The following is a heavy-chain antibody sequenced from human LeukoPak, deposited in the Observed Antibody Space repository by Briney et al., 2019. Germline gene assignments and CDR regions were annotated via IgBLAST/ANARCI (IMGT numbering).Heavy chain of an antibody. J-gene: IGHJ5*02. Sequence: SETLSLTCAVYGGSFSGYYWSWIRQPPGKGLEWIGEINHSGSTNYNPSLKSRVTISVDTSKNQFSLKLSSVTAADTAVYYCARFKATWDNWFDPWGQGTLVTVSS. V-gene: IGHV4-34*01. CDR2: INHSGST. CDR3: ARFKATWDNWFDP. CDR1: GGSFSGYY. D-gene: IGHD7-27*01.